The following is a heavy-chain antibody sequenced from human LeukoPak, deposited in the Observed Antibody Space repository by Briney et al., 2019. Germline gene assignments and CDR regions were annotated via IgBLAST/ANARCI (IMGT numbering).Heavy chain of an antibody. J-gene: IGHJ4*02. CDR1: GFTFSSYE. CDR2: ISYDGSNK. V-gene: IGHV3-30*04. CDR3: ASFSVTTFDY. D-gene: IGHD4-17*01. Sequence: GGSLRLSCAASGFTFSSYEMNWVRQAPGKGLEWVAVISYDGSNKYYADSVKGRFTISRDNSKNTLYLQMNSLRAEDTAVYYCASFSVTTFDYWGQGTLVTVSS.